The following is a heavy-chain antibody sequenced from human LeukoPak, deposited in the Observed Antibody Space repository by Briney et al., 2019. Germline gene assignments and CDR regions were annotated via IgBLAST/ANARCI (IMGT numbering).Heavy chain of an antibody. J-gene: IGHJ6*03. V-gene: IGHV4-39*07. CDR1: GGSISSSSYY. Sequence: SETLSLTCTVSGGSISSSSYYWGWIRQPPGKRLEWIGIIYYSGSTYYNPSLKSRVTLSVDTSKNQFSLKLSSVTAADTAVYYCARVVPADYYYMDVWGKGTTVTVSS. CDR2: IYYSGST. CDR3: ARVVPADYYYMDV. D-gene: IGHD2-2*01.